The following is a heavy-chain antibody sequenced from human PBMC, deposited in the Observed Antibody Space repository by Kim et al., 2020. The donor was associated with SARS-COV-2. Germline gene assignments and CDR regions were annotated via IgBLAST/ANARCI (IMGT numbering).Heavy chain of an antibody. Sequence: GGSLRLSCAASGFAFSNFAMHWVRQAPGSGLDWVAAISSRGDNKFYADSGKGRFTISRDNSQNTVFLQMDSLRPEDTAMYFFVKNWDYWGQGTLVTVSS. CDR2: ISSRGDNK. CDR1: GFAFSNFA. CDR3: VKNWDY. J-gene: IGHJ4*02. V-gene: IGHV3-30*18.